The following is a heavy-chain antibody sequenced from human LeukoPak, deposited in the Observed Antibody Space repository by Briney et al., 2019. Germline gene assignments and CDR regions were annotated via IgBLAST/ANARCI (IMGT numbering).Heavy chain of an antibody. V-gene: IGHV1-2*02. CDR3: ARANRDGSRFLRAFDV. J-gene: IGHJ3*01. CDR1: GYSFTGYY. Sequence: ASVKVSCKASGYSFTGYYMHWVRQAPGQGLEWMGWINPNGGGTNYVQKFQARVTMTRDTSISTAYMELSSLMSDDTAVYYCARANRDGSRFLRAFDVWGQGTMVAVSS. CDR2: INPNGGGT. D-gene: IGHD3-10*01.